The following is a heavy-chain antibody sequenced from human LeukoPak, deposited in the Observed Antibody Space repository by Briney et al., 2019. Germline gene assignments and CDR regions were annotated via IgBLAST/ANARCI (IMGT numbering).Heavy chain of an antibody. V-gene: IGHV3-30-3*01. D-gene: IGHD2-2*01. CDR2: ISYDGSNK. CDR1: GFTFSSYA. J-gene: IGHJ5*02. Sequence: PGGSLRLSCAASGFTFSSYAMHWVRQAPGKGLEWVAVISYDGSNKYYADSVKGRFTISRDNSKNTLYLQVNSLRAEDTAVYYCARERVVEVVVVPAEFWFDPWGQGTLVAVSS. CDR3: ARERVVEVVVVPAEFWFDP.